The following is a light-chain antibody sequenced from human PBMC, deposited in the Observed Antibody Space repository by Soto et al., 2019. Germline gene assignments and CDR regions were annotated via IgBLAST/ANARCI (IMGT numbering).Light chain of an antibody. Sequence: EVVLTQSPVTLSLSPGERATLSCRASQSFRGLLAWYQQKPGQAPRLLIYGASDRVAGVPDRFSGSGSGTDFTLTISGLQSEDCAVYYCQQYNEWPRTFGQGTKLEIK. CDR1: QSFRGL. V-gene: IGKV3-15*01. J-gene: IGKJ2*01. CDR2: GAS. CDR3: QQYNEWPRT.